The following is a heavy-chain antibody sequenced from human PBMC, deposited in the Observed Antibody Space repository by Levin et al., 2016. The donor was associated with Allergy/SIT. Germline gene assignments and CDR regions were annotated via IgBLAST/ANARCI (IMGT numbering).Heavy chain of an antibody. CDR2: SIPIFGTT. CDR3: AGGTMWVPTPVAGIPYYYYVMDV. J-gene: IGHJ6*02. CDR1: GGTFSTYA. V-gene: IGHV1-69*06. D-gene: IGHD6-19*01. Sequence: SVKVSCKASGGTFSTYAISWVRQAPGQGLEWMGGSIPIFGTTNYAQNFQGRVTIIADKSTNTVYMELSSLTSEDTAVYYCAGGTMWVPTPVAGIPYYYYVMDVWGQGTTVTVSS.